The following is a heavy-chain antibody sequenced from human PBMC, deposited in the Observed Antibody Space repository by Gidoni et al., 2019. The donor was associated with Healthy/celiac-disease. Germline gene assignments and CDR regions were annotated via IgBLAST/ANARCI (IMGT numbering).Heavy chain of an antibody. CDR1: GFTFSSYA. CDR2: ISYDGSNK. CDR3: ARDIAVYCGGDCPLDY. D-gene: IGHD2-21*02. J-gene: IGHJ4*02. Sequence: QVQLVESGGGVVQPGRSLRLSCAASGFTFSSYAMHWVRQAPGKGLEWVAVISYDGSNKYYADSVKGRFTISRDNSKNTLYLQMNSLRAEDTAVYYCARDIAVYCGGDCPLDYWGQGTLVTVSS. V-gene: IGHV3-30-3*01.